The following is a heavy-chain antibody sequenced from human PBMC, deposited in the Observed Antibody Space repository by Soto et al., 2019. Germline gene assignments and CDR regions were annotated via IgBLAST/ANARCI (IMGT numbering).Heavy chain of an antibody. Sequence: ASVKVSCKASGYMFTDFAMHWVRQAPGQTLEWMAWINTGNDNTKYSQKFQGSVTITRDSSASTVYMELSSLRSEDTAVYHCASGSSWSNYYYGLDVWG. V-gene: IGHV1-3*04. CDR1: GYMFTDFA. J-gene: IGHJ6*02. CDR2: INTGNDNT. CDR3: ASGSSWSNYYYGLDV. D-gene: IGHD6-13*01.